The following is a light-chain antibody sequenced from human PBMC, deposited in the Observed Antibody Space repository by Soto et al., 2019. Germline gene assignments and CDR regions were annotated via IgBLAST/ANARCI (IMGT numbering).Light chain of an antibody. J-gene: IGKJ1*01. Sequence: EIVLTQSPGTLSLSPGERATLSCRASQSVSSNLAWYQQKSGQAPRLIMYGASNRATGIPDRFSGSGSGTDFTLTIDRLEPEDFAVYYCQQYGSSPTFGQGTKVDIK. V-gene: IGKV3-20*01. CDR1: QSVSSN. CDR2: GAS. CDR3: QQYGSSPT.